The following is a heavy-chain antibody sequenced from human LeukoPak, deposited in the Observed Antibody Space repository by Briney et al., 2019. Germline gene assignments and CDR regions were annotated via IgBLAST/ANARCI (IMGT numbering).Heavy chain of an antibody. V-gene: IGHV1-69*05. D-gene: IGHD3-9*01. J-gene: IGHJ4*02. CDR2: IIPIFGTA. Sequence: ASVKVSCKASGGTFSSYAISWLRQAPGQGLEWMGRIIPIFGTANYAQKFQGRVTITTDESTSTAYMELSSLRSEDTAVYYCARDPIDDILTGYFPSEGFNYRGQGTLVTVSS. CDR1: GGTFSSYA. CDR3: ARDPIDDILTGYFPSEGFNY.